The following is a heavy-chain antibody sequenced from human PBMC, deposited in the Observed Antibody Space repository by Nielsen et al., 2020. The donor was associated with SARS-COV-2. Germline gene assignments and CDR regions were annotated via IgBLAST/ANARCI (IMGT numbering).Heavy chain of an antibody. CDR3: ARGFYDRASE. J-gene: IGHJ4*02. Sequence: GESLKISCAASGFTFSSYWMSWVRQAPGKGLEWVAVISYDGSNKYYADSVKGRFTISRDNSKNTLYLQMNSLRAEDTAVYYCARGFYDRASEWGQGTLVTVSS. CDR1: GFTFSSYW. CDR2: ISYDGSNK. V-gene: IGHV3-30*03. D-gene: IGHD3-22*01.